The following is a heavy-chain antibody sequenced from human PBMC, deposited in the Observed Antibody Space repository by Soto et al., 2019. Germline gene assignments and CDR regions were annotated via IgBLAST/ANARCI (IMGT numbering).Heavy chain of an antibody. Sequence: QVQLVQSGAEVRKPGSSVKVSCKASGGTFSNHTISWVRQAPGQGLEWMGRIIPILNIANYAQKFEGRVTIVADKSTSSADAELSRLSSEDTAVSYGARVAELAPVTHGFYYYMVVWGKATTVTVSS. V-gene: IGHV1-69*02. D-gene: IGHD4-17*01. J-gene: IGHJ6*03. CDR2: IIPILNIA. CDR3: ARVAELAPVTHGFYYYMVV. CDR1: GGTFSNHT.